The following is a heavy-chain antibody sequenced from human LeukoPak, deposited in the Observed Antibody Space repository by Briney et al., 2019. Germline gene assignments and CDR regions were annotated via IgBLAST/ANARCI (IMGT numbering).Heavy chain of an antibody. CDR3: ARRFRGIVGATAIGY. D-gene: IGHD1-26*01. Sequence: SETLSLTCAVYGGSFSGYYWSWIRQPPGKGLEWIGEINHSGSTNYNPSLKSRVTISVDTSKNQFSLKLSSVTAADTAVYYCARRFRGIVGATAIGYWGQGTLVTVSS. CDR2: INHSGST. CDR1: GGSFSGYY. J-gene: IGHJ4*02. V-gene: IGHV4-34*01.